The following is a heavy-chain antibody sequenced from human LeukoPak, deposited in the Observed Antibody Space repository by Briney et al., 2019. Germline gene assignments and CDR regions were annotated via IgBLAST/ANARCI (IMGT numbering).Heavy chain of an antibody. V-gene: IGHV1-2*02. D-gene: IGHD1-14*01. J-gene: IGHJ3*02. Sequence: ASVKVSCKASGYTFINYGITWVRQAPGQGLEWMGWINPNSGGTNYAQKFQGRVTMTRDTSISTVYMELSSLRSEDTAVYYCARERRPEGAFDIWGQGTMVTVSS. CDR3: ARERRPEGAFDI. CDR1: GYTFINYG. CDR2: INPNSGGT.